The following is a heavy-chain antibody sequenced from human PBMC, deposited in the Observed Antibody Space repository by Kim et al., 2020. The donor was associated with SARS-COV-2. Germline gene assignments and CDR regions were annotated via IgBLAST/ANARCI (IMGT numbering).Heavy chain of an antibody. D-gene: IGHD2-2*01. Sequence: ASVKVSCKASGYTFTSYAMHWVRQAPGQRLEWMGWINAGIGNTKYSQKFQGRVTITRDTSASTAYMELSSLRSEDTAVYYCARDSFYCSSTSCHDSYYYDYMDFWGQGTPVTVSS. CDR3: ARDSFYCSSTSCHDSYYYDYMDF. V-gene: IGHV1-3*01. CDR2: INAGIGNT. J-gene: IGHJ6*03. CDR1: GYTFTSYA.